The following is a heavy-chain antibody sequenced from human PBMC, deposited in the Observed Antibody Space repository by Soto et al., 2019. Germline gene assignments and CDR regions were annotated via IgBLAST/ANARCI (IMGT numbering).Heavy chain of an antibody. D-gene: IGHD6-25*01. CDR3: TREGTFGSGSNEAWFDP. J-gene: IGHJ5*02. Sequence: HPGGSLRLSCTASGFTFSSFGMNWVRQAPGKGLEWVALIWYDGSKEYYADSVKGRFTISRDDSKNTVYLQMDSLRAEDTAVYYCTREGTFGSGSNEAWFDPWGQGTLVSVSS. V-gene: IGHV3-33*08. CDR1: GFTFSSFG. CDR2: IWYDGSKE.